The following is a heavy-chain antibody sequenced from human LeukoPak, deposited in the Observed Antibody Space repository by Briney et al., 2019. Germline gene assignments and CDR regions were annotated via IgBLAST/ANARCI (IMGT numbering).Heavy chain of an antibody. D-gene: IGHD2-2*01. CDR3: ARGHCSSTSCYESDAFDI. V-gene: IGHV1-46*01. CDR1: GYTFTSYY. J-gene: IGHJ3*02. Sequence: ASVKVSCKASGYTFTSYYMHWVRQAPGQGLEWMGIINLSGGSTSYAQKFQGRVTMTRDTSTSTVYMELSSLRSEDTAVYYCARGHCSSTSCYESDAFDIWGQGTMVTVSS. CDR2: INLSGGST.